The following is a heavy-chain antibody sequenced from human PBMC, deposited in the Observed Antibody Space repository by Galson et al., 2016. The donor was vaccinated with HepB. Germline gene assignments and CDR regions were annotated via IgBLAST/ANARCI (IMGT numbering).Heavy chain of an antibody. V-gene: IGHV5-10-1*01. D-gene: IGHD3-22*01. J-gene: IGHJ4*02. Sequence: SGAEVKKPGESLRISCEGSGYSFTSYWISWVRQMPGKGLEWMGRIDPTDSYTNYSPSFQGHVTISTDNSISTAYLQWNSLAASDTAMYYCARRGYFAISGLSPLEDFWGQGTLVTVSS. CDR1: GYSFTSYW. CDR2: IDPTDSYT. CDR3: ARRGYFAISGLSPLEDF.